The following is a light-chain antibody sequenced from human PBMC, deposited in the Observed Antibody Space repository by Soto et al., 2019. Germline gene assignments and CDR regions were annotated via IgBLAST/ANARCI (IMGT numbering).Light chain of an antibody. V-gene: IGKV3-20*01. CDR3: QQYGRSPFT. CDR2: GAS. J-gene: IGKJ2*01. CDR1: QRLTNNF. Sequence: DIVLTQSPGTLSLSPGESATLSCRASQRLTNNFLAWFQQKPGLAPRLLIHGASTRASGVPDRFSGGGSGTDFVLTISRLEPEDFAVYYCQQYGRSPFTFGQGTKLQIK.